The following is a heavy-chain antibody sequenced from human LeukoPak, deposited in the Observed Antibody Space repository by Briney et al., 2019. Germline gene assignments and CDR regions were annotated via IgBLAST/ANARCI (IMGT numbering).Heavy chain of an antibody. Sequence: GGSLRLSCAASGFTFSSYSMNWVRQAPGKGLEWVSSISSSSSYIYYADSVKGRFTISRDNAKNSLYLQMNSLRAEDTAVYYCARDQAVAGTGEVYYWGQGTLVTVSS. D-gene: IGHD6-19*01. CDR3: ARDQAVAGTGEVYY. CDR1: GFTFSSYS. CDR2: ISSSSSYI. J-gene: IGHJ4*02. V-gene: IGHV3-21*01.